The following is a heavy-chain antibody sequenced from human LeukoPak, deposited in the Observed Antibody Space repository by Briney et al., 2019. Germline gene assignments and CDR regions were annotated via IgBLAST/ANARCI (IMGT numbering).Heavy chain of an antibody. Sequence: GGSLRLSCAASGFTFSNYWMHWVRQAPGKGLVWVSRINSDGINTSYADSVKGRFTISRDNSKNTLYLQMNSLRAEDTAVYYCANGAYCGGDCYAYWGQGTLVTVSS. CDR2: INSDGINT. V-gene: IGHV3-74*01. D-gene: IGHD2-21*01. CDR3: ANGAYCGGDCYAY. J-gene: IGHJ4*02. CDR1: GFTFSNYW.